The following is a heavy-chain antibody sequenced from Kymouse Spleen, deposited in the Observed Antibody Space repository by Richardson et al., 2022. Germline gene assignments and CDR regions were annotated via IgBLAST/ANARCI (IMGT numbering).Heavy chain of an antibody. V-gene: IGHV3-9*01. J-gene: IGHJ6*02. D-gene: IGHD6-6*01. CDR2: ISWNSGSI. CDR1: GFTFDDYA. Sequence: EVQLVESGGGLVQPGRSLRLSCAASGFTFDDYAMHWVRQAPGKGLEWVSGISWNSGSIGYADSVKGRFTISRDNAKNSLYLQMNSLRAEDTALYYCAKGGYSSSNYYYYGMDVWGQGTTVTVSS. CDR3: AKGGYSSSNYYYYGMDV.